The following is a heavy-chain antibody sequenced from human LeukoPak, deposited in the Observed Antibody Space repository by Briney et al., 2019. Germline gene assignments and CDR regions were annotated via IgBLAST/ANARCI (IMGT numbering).Heavy chain of an antibody. CDR1: GGSISSGDYY. D-gene: IGHD3-22*01. V-gene: IGHV4-30-4*08. Sequence: PSQTLSLTCTVSGGSISSGDYYWSWIRQPPGKGLEWIGYIYYSGSTYYNPSLKSRVTISISTSKNQFSLRLRSVTAADTAVYYCARLERRYYHDNSGYYYVFDYWGQGTLVTVSS. CDR2: IYYSGST. J-gene: IGHJ4*02. CDR3: ARLERRYYHDNSGYYYVFDY.